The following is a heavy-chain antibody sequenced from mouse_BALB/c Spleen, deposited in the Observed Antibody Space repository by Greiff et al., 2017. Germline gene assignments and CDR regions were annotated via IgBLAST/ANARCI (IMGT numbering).Heavy chain of an antibody. D-gene: IGHD4-1*02. CDR1: GYTFTSYW. CDR3: ARSANWVFAY. J-gene: IGHJ3*01. Sequence: QVQLQQSGAELAKPGASVKMSCKASGYTFTSYWMHWVKQRPGQGLEWIGYINPSTGYTEYNQKFKDKATLTADKSSSTAYMQLSSLTSEDSAVYYCARSANWVFAYWGQGTLVTVSA. CDR2: INPSTGYT. V-gene: IGHV1-7*01.